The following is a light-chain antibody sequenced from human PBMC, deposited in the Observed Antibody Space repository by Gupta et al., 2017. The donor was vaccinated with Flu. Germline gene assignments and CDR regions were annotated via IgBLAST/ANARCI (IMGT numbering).Light chain of an antibody. CDR1: QSLVYSEGKTY. Sequence: ISCRSSQSLVYSEGKTYLNWFHQRPGQSPRRLIYKVSNRDSGVPDRFSGGGSGTDFTLKISRVEAEDVGVYYCMQGTHWPWTFGQGTKVEIK. J-gene: IGKJ1*01. V-gene: IGKV2-30*01. CDR3: MQGTHWPWT. CDR2: KVS.